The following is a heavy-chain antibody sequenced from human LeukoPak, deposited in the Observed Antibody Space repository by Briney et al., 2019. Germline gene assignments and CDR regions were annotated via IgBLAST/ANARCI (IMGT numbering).Heavy chain of an antibody. CDR3: ARAMPHDNWFDP. V-gene: IGHV3-74*03. D-gene: IGHD2-2*01. Sequence: GGSLRLSCAASGLTFNSYWMHWVRQVAGRGLVWVARINGDASNTTYADSVKGRFTISRDNAKNTLYLQMNSLRVDDTAVYYCARAMPHDNWFDPWGQGSLVTVSS. CDR2: INGDASNT. J-gene: IGHJ5*02. CDR1: GLTFNSYW.